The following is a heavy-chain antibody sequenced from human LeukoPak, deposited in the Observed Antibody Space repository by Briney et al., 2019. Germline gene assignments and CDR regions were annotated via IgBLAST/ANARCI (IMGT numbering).Heavy chain of an antibody. V-gene: IGHV3-66*01. CDR1: GFTVSSNY. CDR2: IYSGGST. CDR3: ARAKRGYSGYDPFDY. Sequence: GGSLRLSCAASGFTVSSNYMSWVRQAPGKGLEWVSVIYSGGSTYYADSVKGRFTISRDNSKNTLYLQMNSLRAEDTAVYYCARAKRGYSGYDPFDYWGQGTLVTVSS. D-gene: IGHD5-12*01. J-gene: IGHJ4*02.